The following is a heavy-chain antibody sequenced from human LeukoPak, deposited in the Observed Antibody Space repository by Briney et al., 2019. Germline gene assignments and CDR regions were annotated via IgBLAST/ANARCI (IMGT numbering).Heavy chain of an antibody. CDR1: GYTFTGYY. D-gene: IGHD3-9*01. Sequence: GASLKVSCKASGYTFTGYYMHWVRQAPGQGLEWMGWINPNSGGTNYAQKFQGRVTMTRDTSISTAYMELSRLRSDDTAVYYCARDYDILTGSNDYWGQGTLVTVSS. V-gene: IGHV1-2*02. J-gene: IGHJ4*02. CDR3: ARDYDILTGSNDY. CDR2: INPNSGGT.